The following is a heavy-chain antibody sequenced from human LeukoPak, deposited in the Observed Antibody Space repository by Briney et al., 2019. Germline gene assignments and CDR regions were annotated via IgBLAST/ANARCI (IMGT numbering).Heavy chain of an antibody. Sequence: ASVKVSCKASGGTFSSYAISWVRQAPGQGLEWMGRIIPILGIANYAQKFQGRVTITADKSTSTAYMELSSLRSEDTAVYYCARDLSIAAAGTVNYWGQGTLVTVSS. V-gene: IGHV1-69*04. J-gene: IGHJ4*02. CDR1: GGTFSSYA. CDR3: ARDLSIAAAGTVNY. CDR2: IIPILGIA. D-gene: IGHD6-13*01.